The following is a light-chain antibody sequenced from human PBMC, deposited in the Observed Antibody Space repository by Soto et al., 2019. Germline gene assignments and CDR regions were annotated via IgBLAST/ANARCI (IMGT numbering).Light chain of an antibody. CDR3: QKFNKWPWT. J-gene: IGKJ1*01. V-gene: IGKV3-15*01. CDR2: GAS. CDR1: QSVSSN. Sequence: EFVLTQSPGTLSVSPGERATLSCRASQSVSSNLAWYQQKPGQAPRLLIYGASTRATGIPPRFSGSGSGTEFTLTISNLQSEDFAIYFCQKFNKWPWTFGQGTKVDIK.